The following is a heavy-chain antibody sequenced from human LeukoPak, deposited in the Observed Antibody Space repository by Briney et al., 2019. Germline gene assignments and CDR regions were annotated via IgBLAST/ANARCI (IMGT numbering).Heavy chain of an antibody. J-gene: IGHJ4*02. CDR1: GFTFSSYA. D-gene: IGHD3-16*02. CDR2: ISYDGSNK. CDR3: ARGEYYDYVWGSYRYRYFDY. V-gene: IGHV3-30*04. Sequence: GGSLRLSCAASGFTFSSYAMHWVRQAPGKGLEWVAVISYDGSNKYYADPVRGRFTISRDNSKNTLYLQMNSLRAEDTAVYYCARGEYYDYVWGSYRYRYFDYWGQGTLVTVSS.